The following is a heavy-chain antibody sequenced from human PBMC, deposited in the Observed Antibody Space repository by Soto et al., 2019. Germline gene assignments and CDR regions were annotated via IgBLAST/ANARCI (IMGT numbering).Heavy chain of an antibody. Sequence: QVQLVQSGAEVKKPGASVKVSCKASGYTFTGHYMYWVRQAPGQGLEWMGWINPDNGGTSYAQKFPGRVTLTTDTSINTAYMELRRLRSDDTAVYYCAREVGKVGYSSSSCDYWGQGSLVTVST. D-gene: IGHD6-6*01. CDR2: INPDNGGT. J-gene: IGHJ4*02. V-gene: IGHV1-2*02. CDR1: GYTFTGHY. CDR3: AREVGKVGYSSSSCDY.